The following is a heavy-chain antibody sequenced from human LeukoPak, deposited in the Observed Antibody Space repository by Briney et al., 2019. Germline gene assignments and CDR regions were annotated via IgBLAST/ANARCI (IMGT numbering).Heavy chain of an antibody. V-gene: IGHV1-46*01. CDR1: GYSFTNYY. D-gene: IGHD3-9*01. Sequence: GASVKVSCKASGYSFTNYYMHWVRQAPGQGLEWMGTINPRDGSTTYTQKFQGRVTVTRDTSTSTVYMDLSSLRSEDTAVYYCATSTGYDVLTGYQEDHYYFDYWGQGNPGHRLL. CDR3: ATSTGYDVLTGYQEDHYYFDY. CDR2: INPRDGST. J-gene: IGHJ4*01.